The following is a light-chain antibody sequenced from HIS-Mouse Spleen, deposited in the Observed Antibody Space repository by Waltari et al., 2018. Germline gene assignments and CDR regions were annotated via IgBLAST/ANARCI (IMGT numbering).Light chain of an antibody. CDR3: SSYTSSSTEV. CDR1: SSDVGGYNY. V-gene: IGLV2-14*03. Sequence: QSALTQPASVSGSPGQSITISCTGTSSDVGGYNYVSWYQQHPGKAPKLMIYDVSNRTSGVSNRFSGSKSSNTASLTISGLQAEDEADYYCSSYTSSSTEVFGGGTKLTVL. J-gene: IGLJ2*01. CDR2: DVS.